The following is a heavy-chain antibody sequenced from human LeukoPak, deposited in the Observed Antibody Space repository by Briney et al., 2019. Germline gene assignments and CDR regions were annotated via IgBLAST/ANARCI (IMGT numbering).Heavy chain of an antibody. D-gene: IGHD1-26*01. CDR1: GFTFSSYS. V-gene: IGHV3-21*01. CDR3: ASTCGSYYAFDI. Sequence: PGGSLRLSCAPSGFTFSSYSMNWVRQAPGKGLEWVSSISSSSSYIYYADSVKGRFTISRDNAKNSLYLQMNSLRAEDTAVYYCASTCGSYYAFDIWGQGTMVTVSS. J-gene: IGHJ3*02. CDR2: ISSSSSYI.